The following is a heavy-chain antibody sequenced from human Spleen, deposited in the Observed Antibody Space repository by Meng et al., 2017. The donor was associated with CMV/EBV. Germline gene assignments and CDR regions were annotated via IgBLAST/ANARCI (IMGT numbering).Heavy chain of an antibody. Sequence: GGSLRLSCAAFGFTFSSYWMNWVRQAPGKGLVWVSRINSDGSSTSYADSVKGRFTFSRDNAKNALYLQMNSLRAEDTAVYYCARVQYCGADCTSFYYYYGMDVWGQGTTVTVSS. CDR1: GFTFSSYW. V-gene: IGHV3-74*01. D-gene: IGHD2-21*01. J-gene: IGHJ6*02. CDR3: ARVQYCGADCTSFYYYYGMDV. CDR2: INSDGSST.